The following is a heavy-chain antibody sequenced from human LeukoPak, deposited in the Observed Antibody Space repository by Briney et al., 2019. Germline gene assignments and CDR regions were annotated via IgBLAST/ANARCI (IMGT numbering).Heavy chain of an antibody. D-gene: IGHD1-26*01. CDR2: MNPNSGNT. J-gene: IGHJ5*02. CDR1: GYTFTSYD. V-gene: IGHV1-8*01. Sequence: ASVKVSCKASGYTFTSYDINWVRQATGQGLEWMGWMNPNSGNTGYAQKFQGRVTMTRNTSISTAYMELSSLRSEDTAVYYCVRSSGSYFGWFDPWGQGTLVTVSS. CDR3: VRSSGSYFGWFDP.